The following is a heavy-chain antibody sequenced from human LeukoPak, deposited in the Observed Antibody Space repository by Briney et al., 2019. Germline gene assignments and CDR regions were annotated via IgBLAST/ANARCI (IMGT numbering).Heavy chain of an antibody. V-gene: IGHV4-34*01. CDR2: INHSGST. J-gene: IGHJ5*02. Sequence: SETLSLTCAVYGGSFSGYYWSWIRQPPGKGLEWIGEINHSGSTNYNPSLKSRVTISVDTSKNQFSLKLSSVTAADTAVYYCARGRGYCSSTSCYYWFDPWGQGTLVTVSS. CDR3: ARGRGYCSSTSCYYWFDP. CDR1: GGSFSGYY. D-gene: IGHD2-2*01.